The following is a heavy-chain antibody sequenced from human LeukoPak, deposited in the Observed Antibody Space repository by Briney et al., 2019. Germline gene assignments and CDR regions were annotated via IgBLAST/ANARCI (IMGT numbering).Heavy chain of an antibody. CDR1: GFTFNSYW. Sequence: GGSLRLSCAASGFTFNSYWRSWVRQAPGMGLDWVGNIRKDGSQESDLAPGNGRFTVSRDNGNNSLFLQMNSLRGEDTAVYYCARGNTNRNALDLWGQGTMVTISS. J-gene: IGHJ3*01. CDR3: ARGNTNRNALDL. D-gene: IGHD1/OR15-1a*01. CDR2: IRKDGSQE. V-gene: IGHV3-7*01.